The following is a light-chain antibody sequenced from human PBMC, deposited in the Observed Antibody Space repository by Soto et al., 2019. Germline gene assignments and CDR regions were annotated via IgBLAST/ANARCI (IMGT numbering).Light chain of an antibody. V-gene: IGLV1-40*01. CDR3: QSYDSSLSGWV. CDR2: GNS. CDR1: SSNIGAGYD. Sequence: QSALTQPPSVSGAPGQRVTISCTGSSSNIGAGYDVHWYQQLPGTAPKLLIYGNSNRPSGVTDRFSGSKSGTSASLAITGLHDEDEADYYCQSYDSSLSGWVFGGGTKLTVL. J-gene: IGLJ3*02.